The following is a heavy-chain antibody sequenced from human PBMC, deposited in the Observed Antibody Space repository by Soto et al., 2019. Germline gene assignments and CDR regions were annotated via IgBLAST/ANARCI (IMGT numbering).Heavy chain of an antibody. J-gene: IGHJ5*02. CDR2: IYYSGST. CDR3: GATRGPQLET. CDR1: GGSISSGGYY. Sequence: PSETLSLTCTVSGGSISSGGYYWSWIRQHPGKGLEWIGYIYYSGSTYYNPSLKSRVTISVDTSKNQFSLKLSSVTAADTAVYYCGATRGPQLETWGQGTLVTVSS. D-gene: IGHD5-12*01. V-gene: IGHV4-31*03.